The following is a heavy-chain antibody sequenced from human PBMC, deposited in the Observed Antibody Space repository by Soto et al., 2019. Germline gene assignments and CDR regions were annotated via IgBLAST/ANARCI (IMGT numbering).Heavy chain of an antibody. CDR3: ARLCSITSCPLSRIDP. Sequence: SETLPLTCAVSGYSISSGYYWGWIRQPPGKGLEWIGSIYHSGSTYYNPSLKSRVTISVDTSKNQFSLKLSSVTAADTAVYYCARLCSITSCPLSRIDPWGQGTLVTVSS. CDR2: IYHSGST. V-gene: IGHV4-38-2*01. D-gene: IGHD2-2*01. J-gene: IGHJ5*02. CDR1: GYSISSGYY.